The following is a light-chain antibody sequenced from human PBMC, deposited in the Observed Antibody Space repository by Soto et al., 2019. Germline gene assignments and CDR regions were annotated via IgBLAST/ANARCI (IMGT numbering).Light chain of an antibody. CDR1: SSDVGAYDY. Sequence: QSVLTQPASVSGSPGQSITISCTGTSSDVGAYDYVSWYQQHPDKAPKLMIYEVSNRPSGVSNRFSGSKSVNTATLTISGLQADDEADYYCSSYTSSSTRVFGNGTKVTVL. CDR3: SSYTSSSTRV. CDR2: EVS. J-gene: IGLJ1*01. V-gene: IGLV2-14*03.